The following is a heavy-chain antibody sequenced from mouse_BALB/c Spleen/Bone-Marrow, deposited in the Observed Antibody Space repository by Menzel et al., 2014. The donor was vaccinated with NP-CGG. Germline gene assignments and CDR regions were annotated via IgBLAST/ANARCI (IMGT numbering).Heavy chain of an antibody. J-gene: IGHJ4*01. CDR1: GFNIKDTY. Sequence: EVQLQESGAELVKPGASVKLSCTASGFNIKDTYIHWVKQRPEQGLEWIGRIDPANGNTKYDPKFQGKATITADTSSNTAYLQLSSLTSEDTAVYYCARRLRSATDYCGQGTSVTVSS. CDR3: ARRLRSATDY. CDR2: IDPANGNT. V-gene: IGHV14-3*02. D-gene: IGHD1-1*01.